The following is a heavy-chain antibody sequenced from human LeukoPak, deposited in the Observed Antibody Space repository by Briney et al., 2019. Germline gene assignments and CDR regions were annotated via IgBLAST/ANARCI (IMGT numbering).Heavy chain of an antibody. Sequence: PSETLSLTCAVYGGSFSGYYWSWIRQPPGKGLEWIGEINHSGSTNYNPSLKSRVTISVDTSKNQFSLKLSSVTAVDTAVYYCARGQLGGNSLYYFDYWGQGTLVTVSS. V-gene: IGHV4-34*01. D-gene: IGHD4-23*01. CDR3: ARGQLGGNSLYYFDY. CDR1: GGSFSGYY. J-gene: IGHJ4*02. CDR2: INHSGST.